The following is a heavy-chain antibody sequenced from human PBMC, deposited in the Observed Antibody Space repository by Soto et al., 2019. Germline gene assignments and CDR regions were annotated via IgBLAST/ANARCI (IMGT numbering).Heavy chain of an antibody. CDR2: ISAYNGNT. V-gene: IGHV1-18*01. D-gene: IGHD2-15*01. Sequence: VKVSCNASGCTFTNYGISWVRQAPGQGLEWMGWISAYNGNTDYAQKFQGRVTMTADTSTSTAYMELRSLRSDDTAVYWCARDRSSSTLWGQGTLVTVSS. CDR3: ARDRSSSTL. CDR1: GCTFTNYG. J-gene: IGHJ4*02.